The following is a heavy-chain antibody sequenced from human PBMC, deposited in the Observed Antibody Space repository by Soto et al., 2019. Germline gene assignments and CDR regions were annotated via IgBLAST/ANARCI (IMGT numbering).Heavy chain of an antibody. CDR1: GFTFSSYA. J-gene: IGHJ6*02. V-gene: IGHV3-23*01. Sequence: PGGSLRLSCAASGFTFSSYAMSWVRQAPGKGLEWVSAISGSGGSTYYADSVKGRFTISRDNSKNTLYLQMNSLRAEDTAVYYCTKAGYYYYYSGMDVWGQGTTVTVSS. CDR3: TKAGYYYYYSGMDV. D-gene: IGHD3-10*01. CDR2: ISGSGGST.